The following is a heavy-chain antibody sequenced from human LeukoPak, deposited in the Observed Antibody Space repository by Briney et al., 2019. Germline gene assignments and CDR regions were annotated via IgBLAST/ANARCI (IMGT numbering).Heavy chain of an antibody. D-gene: IGHD1-26*01. J-gene: IGHJ4*02. CDR2: ISSSGSTM. CDR3: ASGTRIVGATLY. V-gene: IGHV3-48*03. Sequence: GGSLRLSCAASGFTFSSYEMNWVRQAPGKGLEWVSYISSSGSTMYYADSVKGRFTISRDNAKNSLYLQMNSLRAEDTAVYYCASGTRIVGATLYWGQGTLVTVSS. CDR1: GFTFSSYE.